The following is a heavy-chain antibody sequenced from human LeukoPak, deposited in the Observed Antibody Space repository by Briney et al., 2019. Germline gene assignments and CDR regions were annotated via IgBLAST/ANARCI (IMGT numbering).Heavy chain of an antibody. Sequence: PSQTLSLTCTVSGGSISSGGYYWSWIRQHPGKGLEWIGYIYYSGSTYYNPSLKSRVTISVDKSKNQFSLKLSSVTAADTAVYYCARDVPSDYGDITHYDYWGQGTLVTVSS. D-gene: IGHD4-17*01. CDR1: GGSISSGGYY. CDR3: ARDVPSDYGDITHYDY. CDR2: IYYSGST. J-gene: IGHJ4*02. V-gene: IGHV4-31*03.